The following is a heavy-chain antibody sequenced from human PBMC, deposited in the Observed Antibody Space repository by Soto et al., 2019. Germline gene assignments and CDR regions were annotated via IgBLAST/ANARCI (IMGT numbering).Heavy chain of an antibody. V-gene: IGHV1-18*04. Sequence: ASVKVSCKASGYTFTSYGISWVRQAPGQGLEWMGWISAYNGNTNYAQKLQGRVTMTTDTSTSTAYMELRSLRSDDTAVYYCASRFDDFWRGPMGCMDVWCQGTTVTVFS. CDR3: ASRFDDFWRGPMGCMDV. CDR2: ISAYNGNT. D-gene: IGHD3-3*01. CDR1: GYTFTSYG. J-gene: IGHJ6*02.